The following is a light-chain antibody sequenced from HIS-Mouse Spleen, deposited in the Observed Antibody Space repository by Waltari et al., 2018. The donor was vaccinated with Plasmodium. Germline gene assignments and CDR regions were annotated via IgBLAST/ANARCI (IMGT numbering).Light chain of an antibody. CDR3: QQSYSTWT. CDR2: KVS. CDR1: QSLVHSDGNTY. Sequence: DVVMTQSPLSLPVTLGQPASISCRSSQSLVHSDGNTYVNWFQQRPGHSPRRLIYKVSNRDSGVASRFSGSGSGTDFTLTISSLQPEDFATYYCQQSYSTWTFGQGTKVEIK. V-gene: IGKV2-30*02. J-gene: IGKJ1*01.